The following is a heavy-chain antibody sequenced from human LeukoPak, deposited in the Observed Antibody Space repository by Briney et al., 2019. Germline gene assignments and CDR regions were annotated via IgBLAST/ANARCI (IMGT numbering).Heavy chain of an antibody. CDR1: GGSISSYY. J-gene: IGHJ3*02. Sequence: SETLSLTCTVSGGSISSYYWSWIRQPPGKGLEWIGYIYYSGSTNYNPSLKSRVTISVDTSKNQFSLKLSSVTAADTAVYYCARVRNGGGAFDIWGQGTMVTVSS. CDR2: IYYSGST. D-gene: IGHD2-8*01. V-gene: IGHV4-59*08. CDR3: ARVRNGGGAFDI.